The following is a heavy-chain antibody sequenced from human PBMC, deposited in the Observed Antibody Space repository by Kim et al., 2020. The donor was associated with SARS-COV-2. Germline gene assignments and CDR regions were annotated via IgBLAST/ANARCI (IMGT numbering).Heavy chain of an antibody. J-gene: IGHJ6*02. Sequence: GGSLRLSCAASGFTFSSYSMNWVRQGPGKGLEWVSSITSSGSYIYADSVKGRFSISRDNAKNSLYLQMNSLRAEDTAVYYCARDLPSSGYFPHYHYYYAMDVWGQGTTVTVSS. CDR3: ARDLPSSGYFPHYHYYYAMDV. V-gene: IGHV3-21*01. CDR2: ITSSGSYI. CDR1: GFTFSSYS. D-gene: IGHD3-22*01.